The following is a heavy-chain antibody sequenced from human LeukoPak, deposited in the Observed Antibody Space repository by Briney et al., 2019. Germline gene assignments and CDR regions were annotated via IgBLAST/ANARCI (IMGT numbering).Heavy chain of an antibody. D-gene: IGHD2-2*02. CDR2: IIPIFGTT. Sequence: SVKVSCKASGGTFSSYTFSWVRQAPGQGLEWMGGIIPIFGTTTFAQKFQGRVTVITDASTSTVYMESSGLRSEDTAVYYCARWAGFCTSNNCYNPFDYWGQGTLVTVSS. CDR1: GGTFSSYT. J-gene: IGHJ4*02. CDR3: ARWAGFCTSNNCYNPFDY. V-gene: IGHV1-69*05.